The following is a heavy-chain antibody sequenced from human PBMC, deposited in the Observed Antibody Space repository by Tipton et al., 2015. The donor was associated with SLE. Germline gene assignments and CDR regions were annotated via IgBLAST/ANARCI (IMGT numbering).Heavy chain of an antibody. J-gene: IGHJ4*02. Sequence: TLSLTCTVSGDSISSGDYYWSWIRQPPGKGLEWIGYIYYSGSTYYNPSPKSRVTISVDTSKNQFSLKLSSVTAADTAVYYCASRPLYGDRDYWGQGTLVTVSS. CDR2: IYYSGST. CDR1: GDSISSGDYY. CDR3: ASRPLYGDRDY. D-gene: IGHD4-17*01. V-gene: IGHV4-30-4*01.